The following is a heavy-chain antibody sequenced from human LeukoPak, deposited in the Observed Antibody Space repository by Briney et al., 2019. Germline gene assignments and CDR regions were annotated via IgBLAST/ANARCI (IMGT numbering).Heavy chain of an antibody. CDR3: AKDLAGSGSYSFDY. CDR1: GFTFSNYA. J-gene: IGHJ4*02. CDR2: ISGSGGST. D-gene: IGHD1-26*01. V-gene: IGHV3-23*01. Sequence: GGSLRLSCAASGFTFSNYAMNRVRQAPGRGLEWVSGISGSGGSTYYADSVKGRFTISGDNSKNTLYLQMNSLRAEDAAVYYCAKDLAGSGSYSFDYWGQGTLVTVSS.